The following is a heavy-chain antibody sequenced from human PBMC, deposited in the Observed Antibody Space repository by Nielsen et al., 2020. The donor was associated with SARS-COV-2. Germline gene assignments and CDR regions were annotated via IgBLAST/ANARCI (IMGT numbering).Heavy chain of an antibody. D-gene: IGHD3-16*01. CDR1: GFTFSNAW. CDR3: TTDGITSPGDY. CDR2: IKSKTDGGTT. V-gene: IGHV3-15*01. J-gene: IGHJ4*02. Sequence: GESLKISCAASGFTFSNAWMSWVRQAPGKGLEWVGRIKSKTDGGTTDYAAPVKGRFTISRDDSKNTLYLQMNSLKTEDTAVYCCTTDGITSPGDYWGQGTLVTVSS.